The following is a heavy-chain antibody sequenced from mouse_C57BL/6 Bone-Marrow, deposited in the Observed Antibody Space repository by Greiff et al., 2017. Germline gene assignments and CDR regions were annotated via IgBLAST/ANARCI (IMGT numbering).Heavy chain of an antibody. Sequence: EVQLQQSGTVLARPGASVKMSCKTSGYTFTSYWMHWVKQRPGQGLEWIGAIYPGNSDTSYNQKFKGKAKLTAVTSASTAYMELSSLTDDDSAVYYCTKGVLTKGFAYWGQGTLVTVSA. CDR3: TKGVLTKGFAY. CDR2: IYPGNSDT. CDR1: GYTFTSYW. J-gene: IGHJ3*01. V-gene: IGHV1-5*01. D-gene: IGHD1-1*01.